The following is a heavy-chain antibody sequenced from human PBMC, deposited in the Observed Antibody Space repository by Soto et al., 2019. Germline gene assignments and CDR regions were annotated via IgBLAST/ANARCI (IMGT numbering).Heavy chain of an antibody. J-gene: IGHJ4*02. CDR1: GFTFRIYA. Sequence: VQLLESGGGVTQPGGSLRLSCAASGFTFRIYAMSWVRQAPGKGLEWVSTISGNGGTSYADFVRGRFIISRDNSKNTLYLQMNSLRAEDTAIYYCAKDAPGSGWLSDYWGQGTRVTVSS. CDR2: ISGNGGT. V-gene: IGHV3-23*01. CDR3: AKDAPGSGWLSDY. D-gene: IGHD3-22*01.